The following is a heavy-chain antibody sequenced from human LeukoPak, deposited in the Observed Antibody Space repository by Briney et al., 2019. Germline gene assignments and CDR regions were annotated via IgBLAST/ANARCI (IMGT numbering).Heavy chain of an antibody. CDR3: VKDFRGIPIDY. J-gene: IGHJ4*02. Sequence: GGSLRLSCAASGFTISTNYMSWVRQAPGKGLEWVSVMYTGGSTYYADSVKGRFTISRDNSKNTLYLQMRSLRVEDTAVYYCVKDFRGIPIDYWGQGTLVTVSS. V-gene: IGHV3-53*05. CDR1: GFTISTNY. CDR2: MYTGGST. D-gene: IGHD3-10*01.